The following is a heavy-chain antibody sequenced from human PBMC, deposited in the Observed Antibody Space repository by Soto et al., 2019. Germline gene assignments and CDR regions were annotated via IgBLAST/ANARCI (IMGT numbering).Heavy chain of an antibody. Sequence: EVQMLESGGGFVQPGGSLRLSCAASGFTLSSYALSWVRQAPGKGLEWVSGISGSGDFTFDADSVRGRFTISRDNSMNTLYLQMNSLRVEDTAVYYCARGPTIFGVGVDAFDIWGQGTMATVSS. V-gene: IGHV3-23*01. CDR3: ARGPTIFGVGVDAFDI. CDR1: GFTLSSYA. D-gene: IGHD3-3*01. CDR2: ISGSGDFT. J-gene: IGHJ3*02.